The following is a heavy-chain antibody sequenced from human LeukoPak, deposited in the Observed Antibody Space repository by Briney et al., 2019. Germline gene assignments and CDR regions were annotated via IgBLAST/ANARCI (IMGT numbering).Heavy chain of an antibody. J-gene: IGHJ4*02. V-gene: IGHV3-23*01. D-gene: IGHD6-19*01. Sequence: GGSLRLSCAASGFTFSSYAMSWVRQAPGKGLERVSAISGSGGSTYYADSVKGRFTISRDNPKNTLYLQMNSLRAEDTAVYYCAKRIAVAGDYWGQGTLVTVSS. CDR1: GFTFSSYA. CDR2: ISGSGGST. CDR3: AKRIAVAGDY.